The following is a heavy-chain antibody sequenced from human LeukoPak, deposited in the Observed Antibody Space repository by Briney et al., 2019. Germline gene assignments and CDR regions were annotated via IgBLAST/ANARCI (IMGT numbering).Heavy chain of an antibody. CDR2: IRKKVNSYST. D-gene: IGHD3-10*01. V-gene: IGHV3-72*01. Sequence: GGSLRLSCAASGFTFSDHYMDWVRQAPGKGLEWVGRIRKKVNSYSTEYAASVKGRFTISRDDSKNSLHLQMNSLRAEDTAVYHCARDRGGSAFDILGQGTMVTVSS. CDR3: ARDRGGSAFDI. CDR1: GFTFSDHY. J-gene: IGHJ3*02.